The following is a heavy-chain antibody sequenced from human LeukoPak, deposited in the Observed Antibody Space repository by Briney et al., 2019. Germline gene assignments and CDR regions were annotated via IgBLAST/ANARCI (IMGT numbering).Heavy chain of an antibody. CDR3: AREAYCSGGSCYWSCDY. V-gene: IGHV1-69*13. CDR2: IIPIFGTA. J-gene: IGHJ4*02. D-gene: IGHD2-15*01. Sequence: SVKVSCKASGGTFSSYAISWVRQAPGQGLEWMGGIIPIFGTANYAQKFQGRVTITADESTSTAYMELSSLRSEDTAVYYCAREAYCSGGSCYWSCDYWGQGTLVTVSS. CDR1: GGTFSSYA.